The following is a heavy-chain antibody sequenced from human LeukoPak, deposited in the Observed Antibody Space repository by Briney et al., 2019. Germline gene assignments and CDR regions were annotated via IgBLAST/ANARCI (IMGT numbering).Heavy chain of an antibody. CDR2: IHTDGSST. V-gene: IGHV3-74*01. Sequence: GGSLRLSCAASGFTFSSYWMHWVRQTPGKGLVWVSRIHTDGSSTSYADSVKGRFTISRDNAKNTLYLHMNSLRAEDTAVYYCARVPYYDILTGYSDYWGQGTLVTVSS. J-gene: IGHJ4*02. D-gene: IGHD3-9*01. CDR1: GFTFSSYW. CDR3: ARVPYYDILTGYSDY.